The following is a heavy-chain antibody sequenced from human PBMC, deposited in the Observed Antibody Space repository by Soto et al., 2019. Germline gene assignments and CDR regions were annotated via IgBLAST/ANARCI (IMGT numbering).Heavy chain of an antibody. V-gene: IGHV3-7*04. J-gene: IGHJ3*02. CDR1: GFTFSSYW. CDR3: ARGGFPGAVGAFDAFDI. Sequence: PGGSLRLSCAASGFTFSSYWMSWVRQAPGKGLEWVANIKQDGSEKYYVDSVKGRFTISRDNAKNSLYLQMNSLRAEDTAVYYCARGGFPGAVGAFDAFDIWGQGTMVTVSS. CDR2: IKQDGSEK. D-gene: IGHD1-26*01.